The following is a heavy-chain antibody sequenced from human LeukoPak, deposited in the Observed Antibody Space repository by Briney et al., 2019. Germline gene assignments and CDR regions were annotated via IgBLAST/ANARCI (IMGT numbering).Heavy chain of an antibody. CDR2: INPSGGST. J-gene: IGHJ5*02. D-gene: IGHD4-23*01. V-gene: IGHV1-46*01. Sequence: ASVKLSCKASGYTFTSYYMHWVRQAPGQGLEWMGIINPSGGSTSYAQKFQGRVTMNRDTSTSTVYMELRSLRSEDTAVYYCVRGHGGNSGTFWFDPWGQGTLVTVSS. CDR3: VRGHGGNSGTFWFDP. CDR1: GYTFTSYY.